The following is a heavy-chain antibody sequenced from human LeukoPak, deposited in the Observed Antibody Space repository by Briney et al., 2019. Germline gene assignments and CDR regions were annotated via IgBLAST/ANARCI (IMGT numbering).Heavy chain of an antibody. Sequence: ASVKVSCKASGYTFTSYGISWVRQAPGQGLEWMGWISAYNGNTNYAQKLQGRVTMTTDTSTSTAYMELRSLRSDDTAVYYYARGQSVVYYGSGSPSDYWGQGTLVTVSS. CDR3: ARGQSVVYYGSGSPSDY. V-gene: IGHV1-18*01. D-gene: IGHD3-10*01. J-gene: IGHJ4*02. CDR2: ISAYNGNT. CDR1: GYTFTSYG.